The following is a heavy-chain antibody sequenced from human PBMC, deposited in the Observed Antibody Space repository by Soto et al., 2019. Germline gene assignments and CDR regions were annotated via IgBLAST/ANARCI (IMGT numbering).Heavy chain of an antibody. CDR2: INANSGGT. CDR3: AREIAVAGTSFDY. V-gene: IGHV1-2*02. Sequence: QVQLVQSGAEVKKPGASVKVSCKASGYTFTGYYMHWVRQAPGQGLAWMGWINANSGGTNYAQKFQGRVTMTRDTSISTAYMELSRLRSDDTAVYYCAREIAVAGTSFDYWGQGTLVTVSS. CDR1: GYTFTGYY. D-gene: IGHD6-19*01. J-gene: IGHJ4*02.